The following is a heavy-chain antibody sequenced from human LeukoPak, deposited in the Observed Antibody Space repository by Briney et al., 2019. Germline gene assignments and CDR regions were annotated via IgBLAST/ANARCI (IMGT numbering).Heavy chain of an antibody. J-gene: IGHJ4*02. D-gene: IGHD3-22*01. V-gene: IGHV3-30-3*01. Sequence: GGSLRLSCAASGFTFSSYAMHWVRQAPGKGLEWVAVISYDGSNKYYAGSVKGRFTISRDNSKNTLYLQMNSLRAEDTAVYYCATGYYDSSGLGYWGQGTLVTVSS. CDR3: ATGYYDSSGLGY. CDR2: ISYDGSNK. CDR1: GFTFSSYA.